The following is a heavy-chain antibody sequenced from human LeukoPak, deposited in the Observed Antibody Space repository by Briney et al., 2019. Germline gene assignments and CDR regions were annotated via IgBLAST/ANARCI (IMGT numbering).Heavy chain of an antibody. CDR2: IHPGNSDT. CDR3: ARTPDSYDSRGFHYWYFDL. V-gene: IGHV5-51*01. CDR1: GYSFTSYW. J-gene: IGHJ2*01. D-gene: IGHD3-22*01. Sequence: GESLKISCKGSGYSFTSYWIAWVRQMPGKGLEWMGIIHPGNSDTRHSPSFQGQVTISADKSSSTAYLQWSSLKASDTAMYYCARTPDSYDSRGFHYWYFDLWGRGTQVTVSS.